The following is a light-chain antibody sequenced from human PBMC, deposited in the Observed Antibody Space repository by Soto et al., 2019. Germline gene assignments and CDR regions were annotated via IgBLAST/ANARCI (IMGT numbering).Light chain of an antibody. CDR3: QQGFMTPPYT. J-gene: IGKJ2*01. CDR2: TAS. Sequence: DIQMTQSPSSLSASLGDRVTITCRASQSISTYLNWYQQKPGKAPKLLIATASTLQSGVPSRFSGSGSGTDFTLSISSLQPEHIAIYFCQQGFMTPPYTFGQGTRLEIK. V-gene: IGKV1-39*01. CDR1: QSISTY.